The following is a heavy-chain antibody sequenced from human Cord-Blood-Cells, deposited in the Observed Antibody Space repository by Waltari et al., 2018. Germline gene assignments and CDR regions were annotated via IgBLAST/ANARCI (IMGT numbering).Heavy chain of an antibody. CDR1: GGSFSGSS. Sequence: QVQLQQWGAGLLKPSETLSLTCAVYGGSFSGSSWSWLRQPPGKGLEWIGEINHSGSTNYNPSLKSRVTISVDTSKNQFSLKLSSVTAADTAVYYCASRPLGIKWYGMDVWGQGTTVTVSS. CDR2: INHSGST. V-gene: IGHV4-34*01. CDR3: ASRPLGIKWYGMDV. J-gene: IGHJ6*02. D-gene: IGHD7-27*01.